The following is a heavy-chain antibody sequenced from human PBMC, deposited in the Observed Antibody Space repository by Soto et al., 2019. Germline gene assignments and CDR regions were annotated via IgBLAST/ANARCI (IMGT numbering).Heavy chain of an antibody. CDR3: ARDQKWLRFLEWSRQGGGMDV. D-gene: IGHD3-3*01. V-gene: IGHV3-11*05. Sequence: PGGSLRLSCAASGFTFSDYYMSWMRQAPGKGLEWVSYISSSSYTNYADSVKGRFTISRDNAKNPLYLQMNSLRAEDTAVYYCARDQKWLRFLEWSRQGGGMDVWGQGTTVTVSS. J-gene: IGHJ6*02. CDR2: ISSSSYT. CDR1: GFTFSDYY.